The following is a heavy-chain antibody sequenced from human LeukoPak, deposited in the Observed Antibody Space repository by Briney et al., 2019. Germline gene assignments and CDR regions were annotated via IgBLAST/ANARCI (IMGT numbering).Heavy chain of an antibody. CDR2: ISGYSGDT. CDR1: GYTFTNYG. V-gene: IGHV1-18*01. J-gene: IGHJ5*02. D-gene: IGHD2-2*01. CDR3: ARVPCTSSSCVNWFDP. Sequence: GASVKVSCKTSGYTFTNYGISWVRQAPGQGLGWIGWISGYSGDTHYAQKFEGRVTMTTDTSTSTAYMELRSLRSDDTAVYYCARVPCTSSSCVNWFDPWGQGTLVIVSS.